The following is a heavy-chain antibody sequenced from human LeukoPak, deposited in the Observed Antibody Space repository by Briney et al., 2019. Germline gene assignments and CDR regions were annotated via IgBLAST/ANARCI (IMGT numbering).Heavy chain of an antibody. CDR1: GGSFSGYY. V-gene: IGHV4-34*01. D-gene: IGHD1-1*01. J-gene: IGHJ4*02. Sequence: ASETLSLTCAVYGGSFSGYYWSWIRQPPGKGLEWIGEINHSGSTNYNPSLKSRVTISVDTSKTQFSLKLSSVTAADTAVYYCASISHNWSPSTTDYWGQGTLVTVSS. CDR2: INHSGST. CDR3: ASISHNWSPSTTDY.